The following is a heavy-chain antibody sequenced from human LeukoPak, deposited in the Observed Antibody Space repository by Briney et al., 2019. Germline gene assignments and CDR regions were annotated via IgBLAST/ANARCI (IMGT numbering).Heavy chain of an antibody. D-gene: IGHD6-19*01. V-gene: IGHV1-8*03. CDR2: INPNSGGT. Sequence: ASVKVSCKASGYTFTGYYMHWVRQAPGQGLEWMGWINPNSGGTGYAQKFQGRVTITRNTSISTAYMELSSLRSEDTAVYYCARGRSRYSSGWYVPEEYFQHWGQGTLVTVSS. CDR1: GYTFTGYY. CDR3: ARGRSRYSSGWYVPEEYFQH. J-gene: IGHJ1*01.